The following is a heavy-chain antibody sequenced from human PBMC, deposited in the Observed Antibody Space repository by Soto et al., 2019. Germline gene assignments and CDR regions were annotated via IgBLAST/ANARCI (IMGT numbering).Heavy chain of an antibody. CDR3: ARVAYPYYDSSGPIYYGMDV. J-gene: IGHJ6*02. CDR2: LYYSGST. V-gene: IGHV4-31*03. CDR1: GGSISSGGYY. D-gene: IGHD3-22*01. Sequence: QVQLQESGPGLVKPSQTLSLTCPVSGGSISSGGYYLSWIRQHPGKGLEWIGYLYYSGSTYYNPSLKSRVTISVDTSKNQFSLKLSSVTAADTAVYYCARVAYPYYDSSGPIYYGMDVWGQGTTVTVSS.